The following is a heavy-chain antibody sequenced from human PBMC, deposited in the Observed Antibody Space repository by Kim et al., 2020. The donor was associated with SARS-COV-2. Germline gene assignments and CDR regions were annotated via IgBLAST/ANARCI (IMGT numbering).Heavy chain of an antibody. V-gene: IGHV4-31*02. J-gene: IGHJ4*02. CDR3: ARALTYYYDSSGFL. D-gene: IGHD3-22*01. Sequence: TPSLKSRVTISLDTSKIQFSLKLSSVTAADTAVYYCARALTYYYDSSGFLWGQGTLVTVSS.